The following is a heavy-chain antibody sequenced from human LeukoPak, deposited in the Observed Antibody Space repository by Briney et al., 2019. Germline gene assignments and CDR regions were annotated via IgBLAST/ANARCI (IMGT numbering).Heavy chain of an antibody. CDR1: GGTFSSYA. CDR2: IIPIFGTA. V-gene: IGHV1-69*13. CDR3: ARGGIGYCSSTSCFEPEV. D-gene: IGHD2-2*01. J-gene: IGHJ6*02. Sequence: SVKVSCKASGGTFSSYAISWVRQAPGQGLEWMGGIIPIFGTANYAQKFQGRVTITADESTSTAYMELSSLRSEDTAVYYCARGGIGYCSSTSCFEPEVWGQGTTVTVSS.